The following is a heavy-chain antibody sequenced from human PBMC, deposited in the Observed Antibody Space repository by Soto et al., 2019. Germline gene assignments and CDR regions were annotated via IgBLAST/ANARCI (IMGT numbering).Heavy chain of an antibody. CDR2: ISGQIAKT. D-gene: IGHD1-26*01. Sequence: QVQLVQSGPEVKKPGASVKVSCKASGYSFHNFGIIWVRQAPGQGLEWMGWISGQIAKTNYAQKFQGKVTMTTDTSTSTAYMELNTLTSADTAMYYCARGPPSGSFSLTPRYWGQGTLVTVSS. V-gene: IGHV1-18*04. J-gene: IGHJ4*02. CDR1: GYSFHNFG. CDR3: ARGPPSGSFSLTPRY.